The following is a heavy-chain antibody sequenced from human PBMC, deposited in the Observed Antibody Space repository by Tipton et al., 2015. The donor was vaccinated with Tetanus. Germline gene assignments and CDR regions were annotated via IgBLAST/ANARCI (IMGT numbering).Heavy chain of an antibody. CDR3: ARAANRSRRRGYDI. CDR1: GGSISGSSYY. Sequence: TLSLTCTVSGGSISGSSYYWGWIRQPPGKGLEWIGSIYYSGSSYYNPTLKSRVTISVDTSKSQLSLKLTSVTAADTAVYYCARAANRSRRRGYDIWGQGKMVIVSS. V-gene: IGHV4-39*07. D-gene: IGHD2-15*01. J-gene: IGHJ3*02. CDR2: IYYSGSS.